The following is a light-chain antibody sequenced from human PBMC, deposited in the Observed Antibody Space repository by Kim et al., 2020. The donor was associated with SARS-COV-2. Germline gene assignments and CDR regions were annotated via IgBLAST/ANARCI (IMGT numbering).Light chain of an antibody. V-gene: IGLV3-1*01. CDR1: RLGDKY. Sequence: LSPGQTASITCSGDRLGDKYASWYQQKPGQSPVLVIYNDSRRPSGIPERFSGSNSGNTATLTISGTQAIDEADYYCQAWDNNNGVFGGGTKLAVL. CDR3: QAWDNNNGV. CDR2: NDS. J-gene: IGLJ3*02.